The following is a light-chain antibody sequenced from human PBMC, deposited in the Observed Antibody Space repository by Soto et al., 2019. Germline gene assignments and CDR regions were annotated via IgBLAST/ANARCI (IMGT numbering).Light chain of an antibody. CDR2: GNS. CDR3: QWYDSSLSAFYV. CDR1: SYNIGAGYD. Sequence: QSVLTQPPSVSGAPGQRVTISCTGSSYNIGAGYDVHWYQQLPGTAPKLLIYGNSNQPSGVPDRFSGSKSGTSASLAITGLQAEDEAEYYGQWYDSSLSAFYVFATGINVTVL. J-gene: IGLJ1*01. V-gene: IGLV1-40*01.